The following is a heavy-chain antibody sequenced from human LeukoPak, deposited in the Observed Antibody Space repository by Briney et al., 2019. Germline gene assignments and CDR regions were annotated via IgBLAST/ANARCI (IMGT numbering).Heavy chain of an antibody. V-gene: IGHV1-69*01. CDR1: GGTFSSYA. D-gene: IGHD6-13*01. CDR3: ARPQRIAAAGTYYYGMDV. CDR2: IIPIFGTA. Sequence: GASVKVSCKASGGTFSSYAISWVRQAPGQGLEWMGGIIPIFGTANYAQKFQGRVTITADESTSTAYMELSSLRSEDTAVYYCARPQRIAAAGTYYYGMDVWGQGTTVTVSS. J-gene: IGHJ6*02.